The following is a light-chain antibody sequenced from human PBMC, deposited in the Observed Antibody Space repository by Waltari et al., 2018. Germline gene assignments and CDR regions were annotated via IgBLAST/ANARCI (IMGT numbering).Light chain of an antibody. CDR3: QQRSNWPCT. CDR1: QSVSSY. CDR2: DAS. V-gene: IGKV3-11*01. Sequence: EIVLTQSPATLFLSPGERATLSCRASQSVSSYLAWYQQKPGQAPRLLIYDASNRATGIPARFSGSGSGTDFTLTISSLEPEDFAVYYCQQRSNWPCTFGPGTKVDIK. J-gene: IGKJ3*01.